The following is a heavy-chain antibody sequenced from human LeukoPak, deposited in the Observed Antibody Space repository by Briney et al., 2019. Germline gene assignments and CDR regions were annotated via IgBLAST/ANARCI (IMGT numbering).Heavy chain of an antibody. CDR3: AATYYYDGSGDY. CDR1: GFTFSTYE. J-gene: IGHJ4*02. D-gene: IGHD3-22*01. CDR2: ISSTGSNI. Sequence: GGSLRLSCAASGFTFSTYEMSWVRQAPGKGLEWVSYISSTGSNIYYADSVKGRFTISRDNAKNSLYLLMNSLRTEDTAVYYCAATYYYDGSGDYWGQGTLVTVSS. V-gene: IGHV3-48*03.